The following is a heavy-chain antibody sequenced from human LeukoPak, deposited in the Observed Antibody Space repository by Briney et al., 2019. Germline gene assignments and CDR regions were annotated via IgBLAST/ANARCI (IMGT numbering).Heavy chain of an antibody. CDR1: GGSFSGYY. D-gene: IGHD3-10*01. Sequence: PSETLSLTCAVYGGSFSGYYWSWIRQPPGKGLEWIGEINHSGSTNYNPSLKSRVTISVDTSKNQFSLKLSSVTAADTAVYYCARRGERITMVRGVIGAFDIWGQGTMVTVSS. V-gene: IGHV4-34*01. CDR2: INHSGST. J-gene: IGHJ3*02. CDR3: ARRGERITMVRGVIGAFDI.